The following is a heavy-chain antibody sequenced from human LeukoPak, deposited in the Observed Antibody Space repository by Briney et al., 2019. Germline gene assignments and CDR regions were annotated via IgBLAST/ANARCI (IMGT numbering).Heavy chain of an antibody. CDR1: GGSISSNY. J-gene: IGHJ5*02. CDR2: IYYSGST. D-gene: IGHD6-19*01. Sequence: SETLSLTCTVSGGSISSNYWSWIRQPPGKGLEWIVYIYYSGSTNYNPSLKSRVTMSVDTSKNQFSLKLSSVTAADTAVYYCARAYSSGWYWFDPWGQGTLVTVSS. V-gene: IGHV4-59*12. CDR3: ARAYSSGWYWFDP.